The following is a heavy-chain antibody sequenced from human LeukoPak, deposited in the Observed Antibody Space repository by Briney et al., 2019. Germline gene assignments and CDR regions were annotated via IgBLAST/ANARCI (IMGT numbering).Heavy chain of an antibody. V-gene: IGHV4-34*01. CDR3: ARGPPVRFLEWLLSHFDY. CDR1: GGSFSGYY. J-gene: IGHJ4*02. D-gene: IGHD3-3*01. Sequence: ETLSLTCAVYGGSFSGYYWSWIRQPPGKGLEWIGEINHSGSTNYNPSLKSRVTISVDTSKNQFSLKLSSVTAADTAVYYCARGPPVRFLEWLLSHFDYCGQGTLVTVSS. CDR2: INHSGST.